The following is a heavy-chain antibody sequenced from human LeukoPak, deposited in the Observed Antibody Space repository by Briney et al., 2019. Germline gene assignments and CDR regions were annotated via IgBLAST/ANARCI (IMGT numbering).Heavy chain of an antibody. D-gene: IGHD5-18*01. CDR2: IYYSGST. Sequence: SETLSLTCTVSGGSISSGDYYWSWIRQPPGKGLEWIGYIYYSGSTYYNPPLKSRVTISVDTSKNQFSLKLSSVTAADTAVYYCARAMEGYSYGNDFDYWGQGTLVTVSS. J-gene: IGHJ4*02. V-gene: IGHV4-30-4*01. CDR1: GGSISSGDYY. CDR3: ARAMEGYSYGNDFDY.